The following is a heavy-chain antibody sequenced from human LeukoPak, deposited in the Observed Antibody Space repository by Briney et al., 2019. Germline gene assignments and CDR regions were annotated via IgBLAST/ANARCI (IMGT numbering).Heavy chain of an antibody. CDR2: ISSSGSTI. V-gene: IGHV3-11*04. CDR3: ARRDYDFWSGLYYYYYMDV. J-gene: IGHJ6*03. Sequence: LTCTVSGGSISSGGYYWSSIRQPPGKGLEWVSYISSSGSTIYYADSVKGRFTISRDNAKNSLYLQMNSLRAEDTAVYYCARRDYDFWSGLYYYYYMDVWGKGTTVTVSS. D-gene: IGHD3-3*01. CDR1: GGSISSGGYY.